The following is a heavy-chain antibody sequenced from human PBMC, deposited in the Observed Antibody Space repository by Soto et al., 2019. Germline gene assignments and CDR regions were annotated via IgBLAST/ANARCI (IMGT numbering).Heavy chain of an antibody. J-gene: IGHJ5*02. D-gene: IGHD2-2*01. V-gene: IGHV3-11*01. Sequence: QVQLVESGGGLVRPGGSLRLSCAASGFTFTDYYMNWIRQTPGKGLEGVAYISSSGSVIYYADSVKGRLTISRDNAKNTLYLQMNSLRAEDTAVYYCARGLHERYCTSSFCSPNRVDPWGQGTLVIVSS. CDR3: ARGLHERYCTSSFCSPNRVDP. CDR2: ISSSGSVI. CDR1: GFTFTDYY.